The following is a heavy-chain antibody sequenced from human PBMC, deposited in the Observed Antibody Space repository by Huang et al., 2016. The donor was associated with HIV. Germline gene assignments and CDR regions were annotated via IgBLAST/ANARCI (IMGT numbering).Heavy chain of an antibody. Sequence: QVQLVESGGGVVQPGRSLRLSCAASGFPFNNHAMHWVRQAPGKGLDWVAVISNDGRNNYYADSVKGRFTISRDSSKSILFLHMTSLRTEDTAVYYCARAKDTWDAYDIWGQGTMVIVSS. D-gene: IGHD5-18*01. J-gene: IGHJ3*02. CDR1: GFPFNNHA. CDR2: ISNDGRNN. V-gene: IGHV3-30*04. CDR3: ARAKDTWDAYDI.